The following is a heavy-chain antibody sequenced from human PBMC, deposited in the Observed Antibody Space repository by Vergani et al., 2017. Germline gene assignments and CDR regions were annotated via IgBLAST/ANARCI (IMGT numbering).Heavy chain of an antibody. V-gene: IGHV3-23*01. D-gene: IGHD3-9*01. CDR1: GFTFSSYA. CDR3: ARGFDEAFDI. J-gene: IGHJ3*02. Sequence: EVQLLESGGGLVQPGGSLRLSCAASGFTFSSYAMSWVRQAPGKGLEWVSAISGSGGSTYYADSVKGRFTISRDNAKNSLYLQMNSLRAEDTAVYYCARGFDEAFDIWGQGTMVTVSS. CDR2: ISGSGGST.